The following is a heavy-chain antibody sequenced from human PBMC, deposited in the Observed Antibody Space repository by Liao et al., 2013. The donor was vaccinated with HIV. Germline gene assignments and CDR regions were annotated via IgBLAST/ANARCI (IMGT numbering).Heavy chain of an antibody. V-gene: IGHV4-61*02. Sequence: QVLLQESGPGLVKPSQTLSLTCTVSGGSMNNGSTYWTWIRQPAGEGLEWIGRVHTSGTTNYHTSLKSRVTISLDTSKNQFSLNLTSVTAADTAIYYCARETSSMVGELKISYIDVWGKGTAVTVSS. CDR1: GGSMNNGSTY. CDR3: ARETSSMVGELKISYIDV. CDR2: VHTSGTT. D-gene: IGHD3-10*01. J-gene: IGHJ6*04.